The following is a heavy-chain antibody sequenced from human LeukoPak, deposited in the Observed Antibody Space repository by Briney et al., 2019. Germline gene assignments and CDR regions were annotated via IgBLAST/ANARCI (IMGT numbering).Heavy chain of an antibody. CDR1: GFTFSSYG. D-gene: IGHD1-26*01. Sequence: GRSLRLSCAASGFTFSSYGMHWVRQAPGKGLEWVAVIWYDGSNKYYADSVKGRFAISRDNSKNTLYLQMNSLRAEDTAVYHCARDREVGATYYYYGMDVWGQGTTVTVSS. V-gene: IGHV3-33*01. CDR2: IWYDGSNK. CDR3: ARDREVGATYYYYGMDV. J-gene: IGHJ6*02.